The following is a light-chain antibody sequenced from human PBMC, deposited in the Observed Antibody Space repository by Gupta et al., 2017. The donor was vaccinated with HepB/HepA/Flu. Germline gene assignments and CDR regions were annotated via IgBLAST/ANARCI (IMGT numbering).Light chain of an antibody. V-gene: IGLV3-19*01. CDR2: GKN. Sequence: SSQLPQDPAVSVPLGQTVRITCQGDSLRTYYASWYQQKPGQAPILVIYGKNNRPSGIPDRFSGSSSGNTASLTITGAEAEDEADYYCNSRDSSGYQHVLGTGTKVTVL. CDR3: NSRDSSGYQHV. CDR1: SLRTYY. J-gene: IGLJ1*01.